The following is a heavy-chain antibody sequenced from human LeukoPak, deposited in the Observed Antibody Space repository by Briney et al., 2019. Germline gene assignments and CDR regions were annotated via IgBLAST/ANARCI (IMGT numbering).Heavy chain of an antibody. J-gene: IGHJ6*02. CDR3: ARDAFHYYGMDV. V-gene: IGHV3-48*03. CDR1: GFTFSTYE. CDR2: IRGDASAI. Sequence: GGSLRLSCAASGFTFSTYEMNWVCQAPGKGLEWVSYIRGDASAINYADSVKGRFTVSRDNAKKSLYLQMNSLRGEDTAVYFCARDAFHYYGMDVWGQGTTVTVSS.